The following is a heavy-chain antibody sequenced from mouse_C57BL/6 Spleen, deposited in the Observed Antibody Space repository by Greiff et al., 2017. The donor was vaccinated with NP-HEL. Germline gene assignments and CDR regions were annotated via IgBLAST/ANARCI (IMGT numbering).Heavy chain of an antibody. CDR1: GFSLTSYG. V-gene: IGHV2-3*01. CDR2: IWGDEGK. J-gene: IGHJ3*01. D-gene: IGHD1-1*01. CDR3: AKEGHYYGSSYVTD. Sequence: QVQLKESGPGLVAPSPSLSITCTASGFSLTSYGVSWVRQPPGKGLEWLGVIWGDEGKNYHSAIIARLSISKDNSESQVFIKLNSLQTDDTATYYGAKEGHYYGSSYVTDWGQGTLVTVSA.